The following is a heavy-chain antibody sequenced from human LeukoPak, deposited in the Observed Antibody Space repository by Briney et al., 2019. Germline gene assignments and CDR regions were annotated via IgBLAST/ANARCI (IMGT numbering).Heavy chain of an antibody. CDR3: ARVYGSGSYYNGYYYYYMDV. D-gene: IGHD3-10*01. J-gene: IGHJ6*03. CDR1: GYSISSGYY. V-gene: IGHV4-38-2*02. CDR2: IYHSGRT. Sequence: SETLSLTCTVSGYSISSGYYWGWIRQPPGKGLEWIGSIYHSGRTFYNPSLKSRVTISVDTSKNQFSLKLSSVTAADTAVYYCARVYGSGSYYNGYYYYYMDVWGKGTTVTISS.